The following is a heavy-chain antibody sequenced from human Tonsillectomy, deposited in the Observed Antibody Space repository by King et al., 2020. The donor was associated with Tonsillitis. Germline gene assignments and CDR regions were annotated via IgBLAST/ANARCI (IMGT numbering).Heavy chain of an antibody. D-gene: IGHD1-26*01. CDR3: ARDRGAYYAFDY. J-gene: IGHJ4*02. Sequence: VQLVESGGGVVQPGRSLRLSCAASGFTFSSFGMHWVRQAPGKGLEWVTTIWYDGSHQYYADSVKGRFTISRDNSKSTLYLQMNSLRAEDTAFYLCARDRGAYYAFDYWGLGTLVTVSS. CDR1: GFTFSSFG. CDR2: IWYDGSHQ. V-gene: IGHV3-33*08.